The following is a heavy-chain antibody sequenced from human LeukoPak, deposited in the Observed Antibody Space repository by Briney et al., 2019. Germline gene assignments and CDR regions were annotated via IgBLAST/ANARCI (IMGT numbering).Heavy chain of an antibody. V-gene: IGHV1-2*02. CDR3: APLCSSTSCKDRRFSY. CDR2: INPNSGGT. J-gene: IGHJ4*02. CDR1: GYTFTGYY. Sequence: GASVKVSCKASGYTFTGYYMHWVRQAPGQGLEWMGWINPNSGGTNYAQKFQGRVTMTRDTSISTAYMALSRLSSDDSAVYFCAPLCSSTSCKDRRFSYWGREPWSPSPQ. D-gene: IGHD2-2*01.